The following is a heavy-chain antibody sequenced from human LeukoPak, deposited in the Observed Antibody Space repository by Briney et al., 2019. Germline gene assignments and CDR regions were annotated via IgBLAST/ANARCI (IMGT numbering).Heavy chain of an antibody. Sequence: GGSLRLSCAASGFTFRDYYMSWIRQAPGKGLEFISYISSSGNTIYYADSVKGRFTISRDNAKNSLYLQMNSLRAEDTALYYCAKGQRLREFDYWGQGTLVTVSS. D-gene: IGHD1-26*01. CDR3: AKGQRLREFDY. CDR2: ISSSGNTI. V-gene: IGHV3-11*01. CDR1: GFTFRDYY. J-gene: IGHJ4*02.